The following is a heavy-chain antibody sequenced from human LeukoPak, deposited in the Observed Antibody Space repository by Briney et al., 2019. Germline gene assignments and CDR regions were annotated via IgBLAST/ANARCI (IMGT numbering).Heavy chain of an antibody. CDR3: ARGGHKLLWFRELSFFDY. Sequence: SETLSLTCAVYGGSFSGYYWSWIRQPPGKGLEWIGEINHSGSTNYNPSLKSRVTISVDTSKNQFSLKLSSVTAADTAVCYCARGGHKLLWFRELSFFDYWGQGTLVTVSS. J-gene: IGHJ4*02. CDR1: GGSFSGYY. CDR2: INHSGST. V-gene: IGHV4-34*01. D-gene: IGHD3-10*01.